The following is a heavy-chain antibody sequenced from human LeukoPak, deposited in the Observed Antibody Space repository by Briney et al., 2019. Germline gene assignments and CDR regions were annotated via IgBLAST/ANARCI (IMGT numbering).Heavy chain of an antibody. J-gene: IGHJ4*02. V-gene: IGHV1-69*06. D-gene: IGHD2-8*01. CDR1: GGTFSSYA. CDR3: ARVPRVLMVYGAPLGGDY. Sequence: SVKVSCKASGGTFSSYAISWVRQAPGQGLEWMGGIIPIFGTANYAPNFQGRVTITADKSTSTAYMELSSLRSEDTAVYYCARVPRVLMVYGAPLGGDYWGQGTLVTVSS. CDR2: IIPIFGTA.